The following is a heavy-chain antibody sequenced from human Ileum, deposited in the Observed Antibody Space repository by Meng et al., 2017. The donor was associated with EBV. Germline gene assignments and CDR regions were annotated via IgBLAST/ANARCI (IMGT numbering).Heavy chain of an antibody. CDR2: IYYSGST. CDR3: ARSPYSGSALPFFDY. V-gene: IGHV4-30-4*01. Sequence: HLPESRPRLVMPSPTLSPNYTVYVDSFYSPDYYWSWIRQPPKKGLEWIGYIYYSGSTHYNPSLKSRVSISGDTSNKQFSLKLTSVTAADTAVYYCARSPYSGSALPFFDYWGQGSLVTVSS. D-gene: IGHD1-26*01. J-gene: IGHJ4*02. CDR1: VDSFYSPDYY.